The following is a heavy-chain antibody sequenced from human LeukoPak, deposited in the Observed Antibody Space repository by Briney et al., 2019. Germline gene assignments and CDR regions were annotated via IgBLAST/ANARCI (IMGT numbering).Heavy chain of an antibody. J-gene: IGHJ4*02. CDR3: AREPAYYDSSGYYYLGYYFDY. CDR2: IYYSGST. D-gene: IGHD3-22*01. Sequence: PSETLSLTCTVSGGSISSHYWSWIRQPPGKGLEWIGYIYYSGSTNYNNSHKSRVTISVDTSKNQFSLKLSSVTAADTAVYYCAREPAYYDSSGYYYLGYYFDYWGQGTLVTVSS. V-gene: IGHV4-59*11. CDR1: GGSISSHY.